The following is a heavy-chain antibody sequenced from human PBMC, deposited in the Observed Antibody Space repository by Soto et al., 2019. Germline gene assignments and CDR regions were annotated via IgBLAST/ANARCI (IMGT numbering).Heavy chain of an antibody. V-gene: IGHV2-70*01. CDR2: IDWGDGK. D-gene: IGHD6-19*01. Sequence: SGPTLVNPTQTLTLTCTFSGFSLSTYEMCVGWIRQPPGKALEWLALIDWGDGKYYSTSLKTRLTISKDTSKNQVVLIMTNMDPVDTATYFCARKIKLASGYFDYWGQGTLVTVSS. CDR1: GFSLSTYEMC. CDR3: ARKIKLASGYFDY. J-gene: IGHJ4*02.